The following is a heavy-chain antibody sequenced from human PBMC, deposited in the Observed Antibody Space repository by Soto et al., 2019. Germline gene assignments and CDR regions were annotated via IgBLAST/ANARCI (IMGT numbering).Heavy chain of an antibody. CDR3: ARGRDGDY. CDR1: GYAFTTYG. J-gene: IGHJ4*02. CDR2: ISAHNGNT. D-gene: IGHD6-6*01. V-gene: IGHV1-18*01. Sequence: QVHLVQSGAEVKKPGASVKVSCQASGYAFTTYGITWVRQAPGQGLEWMGWISAHNGNTNYAQQLQGRVTVTRDTSTSTAYMELRSLRSDDTAVYYCARGRDGDYWGQGALVTVSS.